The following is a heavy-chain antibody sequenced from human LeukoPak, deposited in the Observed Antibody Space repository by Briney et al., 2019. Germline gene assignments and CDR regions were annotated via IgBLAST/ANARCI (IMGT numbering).Heavy chain of an antibody. CDR2: IYYSGST. Sequence: SETLSLTCTVSGGSISSSSYYWGWIRQPPGKGLEWIGSIYYSGSTYYNPSLKSRVTISVDTSKNQFSLKLSSVTAADTAVYYCARATASYYYGSGSHSGFDYWGQGTLVTVSS. CDR3: ARATASYYYGSGSHSGFDY. CDR1: GGSISSSSYY. V-gene: IGHV4-39*07. D-gene: IGHD3-10*01. J-gene: IGHJ4*02.